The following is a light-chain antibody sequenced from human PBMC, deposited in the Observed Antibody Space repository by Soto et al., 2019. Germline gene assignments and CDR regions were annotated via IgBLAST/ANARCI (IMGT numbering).Light chain of an antibody. Sequence: EIVMTQSPATLSVSPGERATLSCRASQSVSSSYLAWYQQKPGQAPSLLIYGASSRATGIPDRFSGSGSGTDFTLTISGLEPEDFAVYXXXXYXXXXPWTFGQGTKVDIK. CDR2: GAS. V-gene: IGKV3-20*01. J-gene: IGKJ1*01. CDR1: QSVSSSY. CDR3: XXYXXXXPWT.